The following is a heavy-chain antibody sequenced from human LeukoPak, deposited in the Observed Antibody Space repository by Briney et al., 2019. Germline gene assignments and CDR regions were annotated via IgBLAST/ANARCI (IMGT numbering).Heavy chain of an antibody. Sequence: ASVKVSCKVSGYTLTELSMHWVRQAPGKGLEWMGCFDPEDGETIYAQKFQGRVTMTEDTSTDTAYMELSSLRSEDTAVYYCATDPYDSSGYYGRRFDYWGQGTLVTVSS. D-gene: IGHD3-22*01. V-gene: IGHV1-24*01. CDR3: ATDPYDSSGYYGRRFDY. J-gene: IGHJ4*02. CDR1: GYTLTELS. CDR2: FDPEDGET.